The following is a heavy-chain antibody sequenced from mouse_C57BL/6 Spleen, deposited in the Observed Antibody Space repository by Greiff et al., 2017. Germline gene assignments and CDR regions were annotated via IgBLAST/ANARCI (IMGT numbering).Heavy chain of an antibody. J-gene: IGHJ2*01. Sequence: VQLQQPGAELVKPGASVKLSCKASGYTFTSYWMHWVQQRPGQGLEWIGMIHPNSGSTNYNERFKSKATLTVDKSSSTAYMQLSSLTSEDSAVYDGARAEGNGDNYFDYWGQGTTLTVSS. D-gene: IGHD4-1*01. CDR1: GYTFTSYW. CDR3: ARAEGNGDNYFDY. CDR2: IHPNSGST. V-gene: IGHV1-64*01.